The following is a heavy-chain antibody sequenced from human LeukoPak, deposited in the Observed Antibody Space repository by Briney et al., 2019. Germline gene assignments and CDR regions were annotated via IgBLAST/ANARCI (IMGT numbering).Heavy chain of an antibody. CDR3: ATSGYYYDYFDY. Sequence: GGSLRLSCAASGFTFDDYAMHWVRQAPGKGLEWVSLISGDGGSTYYADSVKGRFTISRDNSKNSLYLQMISLRTEDTALYYCATSGYYYDYFDYWGQGTLVTVSS. V-gene: IGHV3-43*02. CDR2: ISGDGGST. CDR1: GFTFDDYA. D-gene: IGHD3-22*01. J-gene: IGHJ4*02.